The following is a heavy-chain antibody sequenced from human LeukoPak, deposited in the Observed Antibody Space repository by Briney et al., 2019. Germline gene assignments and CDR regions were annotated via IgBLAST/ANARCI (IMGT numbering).Heavy chain of an antibody. J-gene: IGHJ4*02. CDR3: ARRSPNYYFDY. CDR2: ISSSNNYI. CDR1: GFTFSSYT. V-gene: IGHV3-21*01. Sequence: AGGSLRLSCAASGFTFSSYTINCVRQAPGKGLEWVSSISSSNNYIYYADSVKGRFTISRDNAKNSLYLQMNSLRAEDTAVYYCARRSPNYYFDYWGQGTPVTVSS.